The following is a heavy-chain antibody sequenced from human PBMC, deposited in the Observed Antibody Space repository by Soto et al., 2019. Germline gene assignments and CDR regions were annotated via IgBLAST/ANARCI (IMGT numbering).Heavy chain of an antibody. CDR1: GFTFSSYA. Sequence: GGSLRLSCAASGFTFSSYAMSWVRQAPGKGLEWVSAISGSGGSTYSADSVKGRFTISRDNSKNTLYLLMSSLRAEDTAVYYCAKELLASFDPWGQGTLVTVSS. CDR3: AKELLASFDP. J-gene: IGHJ5*02. CDR2: ISGSGGST. V-gene: IGHV3-23*01.